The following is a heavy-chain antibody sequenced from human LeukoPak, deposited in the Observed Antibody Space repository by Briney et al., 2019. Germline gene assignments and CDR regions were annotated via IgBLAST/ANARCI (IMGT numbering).Heavy chain of an antibody. Sequence: PGGSLRLSCAASGFTFSSYGMHWVRQAPGKGLEWVAVISYDGSNKYYADSVKGRLTISRDNSKNTLYLQMNSLRAEDTAVYYCAKDSRESGFYDYWGQGTLVTVSS. J-gene: IGHJ4*02. D-gene: IGHD1-26*01. V-gene: IGHV3-30*18. CDR2: ISYDGSNK. CDR3: AKDSRESGFYDY. CDR1: GFTFSSYG.